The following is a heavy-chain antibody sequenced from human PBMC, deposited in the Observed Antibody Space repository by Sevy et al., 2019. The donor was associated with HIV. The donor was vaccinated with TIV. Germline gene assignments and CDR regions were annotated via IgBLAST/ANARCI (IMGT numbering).Heavy chain of an antibody. V-gene: IGHV3-48*02. CDR2: ISSSSSTI. CDR3: ARESYGIAAAGTSPPIYYYYGMDV. CDR1: GFTFSSYS. J-gene: IGHJ6*02. Sequence: GGSLRLSCAASGFTFSSYSMNWVRQAPGKGLEWVSYISSSSSTIYYADSVKGRFTISRDNAKNSLYLQMNSLRDEDTAVYYCARESYGIAAAGTSPPIYYYYGMDVWGQGTTVTVSS. D-gene: IGHD6-13*01.